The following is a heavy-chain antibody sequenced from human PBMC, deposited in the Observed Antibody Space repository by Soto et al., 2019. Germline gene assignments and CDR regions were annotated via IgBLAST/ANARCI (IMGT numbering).Heavy chain of an antibody. CDR3: TVSGGVHEDNWFDP. V-gene: IGHV1-18*04. J-gene: IGHJ5*02. CDR1: VYTFTSYG. Sequence: ASVKVSCKASVYTFTSYGISWVRQAPGQGIEWIGWISTNNDNTNNEQKLQGRGTMTTDTDTSTAYMELRSLRSDDAAVYYCTVSGGVHEDNWFDPWGQGTLVTVSS. CDR2: ISTNNDNT. D-gene: IGHD1-1*01.